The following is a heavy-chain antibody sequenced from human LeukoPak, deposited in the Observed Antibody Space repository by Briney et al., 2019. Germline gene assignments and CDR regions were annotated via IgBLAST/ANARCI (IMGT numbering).Heavy chain of an antibody. CDR2: IYHSGST. J-gene: IGHJ6*02. V-gene: IGHV4-4*02. Sequence: SGNLSLNCAVSGGSISSSNWWSWVRQPPGKGLEWIGEIYHSGSTNYNPSLKSRVTISVDKSKNQFSLKLSSVTAADTAVYYCARFRLAIAYYYGMDVWGQGTTVTVSS. CDR3: ARFRLAIAYYYGMDV. CDR1: GGSISSSNW.